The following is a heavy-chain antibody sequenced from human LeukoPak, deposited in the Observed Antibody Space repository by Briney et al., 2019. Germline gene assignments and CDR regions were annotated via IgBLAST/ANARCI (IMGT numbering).Heavy chain of an antibody. CDR2: ISAYNGNT. V-gene: IGHV1-18*01. CDR3: ARDQKGTTYDFWSGYGVDYYYMDV. Sequence: GASVKVSCKASGYTFTSYGISWVRQAPGQGLEWMGWISAYNGNTNYAQKLQGRVTMTTDTSTSTAYMELRSLRSDDTAVYYCARDQKGTTYDFWSGYGVDYYYMDVWGKGTTVTVSS. CDR1: GYTFTSYG. J-gene: IGHJ6*03. D-gene: IGHD3-3*01.